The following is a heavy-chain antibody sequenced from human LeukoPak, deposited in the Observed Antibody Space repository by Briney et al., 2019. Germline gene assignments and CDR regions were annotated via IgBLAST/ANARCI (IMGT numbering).Heavy chain of an antibody. CDR1: GGSISSYY. D-gene: IGHD3-22*01. J-gene: IGHJ4*02. CDR3: ARADTSGYYFGQYYFDY. V-gene: IGHV4-59*01. CDR2: IYYSGST. Sequence: SETLSLTCTVSGGSISSYYWNWIRQPPGKGLEWIGYIYYSGSTNYNPSLKSRVTISLDTSKNQFSLKLSSVTAADTAVYYCARADTSGYYFGQYYFDYWGQGTLVTVSS.